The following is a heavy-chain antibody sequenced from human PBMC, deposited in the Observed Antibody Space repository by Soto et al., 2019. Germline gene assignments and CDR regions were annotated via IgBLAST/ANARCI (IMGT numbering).Heavy chain of an antibody. CDR3: ASATTPTEY. V-gene: IGHV3-23*01. D-gene: IGHD4-17*01. CDR1: GLTFSSYA. CDR2: IGASGSST. Sequence: GGSLRLSCAASGLTFSSYAMVWVRQTPAKGLEWVAIIGASGSSTDYLDSVKGRFTISRDNSRNILFLQMNSLRADDTAIYYCASATTPTEYWGQGTQVTVSS. J-gene: IGHJ4*02.